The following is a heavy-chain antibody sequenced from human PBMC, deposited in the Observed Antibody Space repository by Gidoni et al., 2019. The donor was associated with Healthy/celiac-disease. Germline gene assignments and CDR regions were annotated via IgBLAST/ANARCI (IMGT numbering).Heavy chain of an antibody. V-gene: IGHV4-39*01. CDR1: GGPISSSSYY. D-gene: IGHD3-16*01. Sequence: LQLPESGPGLVKPSATLSLTCTVSGGPISSSSYYWGWIRQPPGKELEWIGCIYYSGSTYYNPSLKSRVTISVDTSKNQFSLKLSSVTAADTAVYYCASWGQLYAFDIWGQGTMVTVSS. J-gene: IGHJ3*02. CDR2: IYYSGST. CDR3: ASWGQLYAFDI.